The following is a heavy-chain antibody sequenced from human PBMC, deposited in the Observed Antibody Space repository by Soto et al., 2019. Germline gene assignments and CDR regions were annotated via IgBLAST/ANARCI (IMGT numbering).Heavy chain of an antibody. V-gene: IGHV3-30-3*01. CDR3: ARDVSGSWSPSRQFDL. D-gene: IGHD6-13*01. Sequence: QVQLVESGGGVVQPGRSLRLSCAASGFTFSSYAMHWVRQAPGKGLEWVAVISYDGSNKYYADSVKGRFTISRDNSKNTLYLQMNSLRAEDTAVYYCARDVSGSWSPSRQFDLWGRGTLVTVSS. CDR1: GFTFSSYA. CDR2: ISYDGSNK. J-gene: IGHJ2*01.